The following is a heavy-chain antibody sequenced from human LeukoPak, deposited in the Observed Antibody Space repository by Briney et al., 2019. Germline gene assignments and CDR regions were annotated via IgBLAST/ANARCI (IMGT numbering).Heavy chain of an antibody. CDR3: ARMVQWWFAGFDY. V-gene: IGHV4-34*01. CDR2: INHSGST. D-gene: IGHD2-15*01. Sequence: PSETLSLTCAVYGGSFSGYYWSWGREPPGKGLEWIGEINHSGSTNYNPPLKSRVTISVDTSKNQFSLKLSSVTAADTAVYYCARMVQWWFAGFDYWGQGTLVTVSS. J-gene: IGHJ4*02. CDR1: GGSFSGYY.